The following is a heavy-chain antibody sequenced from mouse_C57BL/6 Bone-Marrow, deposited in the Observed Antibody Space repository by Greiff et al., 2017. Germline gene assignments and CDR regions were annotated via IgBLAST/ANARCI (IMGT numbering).Heavy chain of an antibody. Sequence: EVQLQQSGAELARPGASVKLSCTASGFNIKDDYIHWVKQRPEQGLEWIGWIDPEIGDTEYPSKFQGKATITSDPSSNTAYLQLNSLTSEDTAVYYCSSFGGNYFDFWGQGTPLTVAS. D-gene: IGHD1-1*02. V-gene: IGHV14-4*01. CDR3: SSFGGNYFDF. J-gene: IGHJ2*01. CDR1: GFNIKDDY. CDR2: IDPEIGDT.